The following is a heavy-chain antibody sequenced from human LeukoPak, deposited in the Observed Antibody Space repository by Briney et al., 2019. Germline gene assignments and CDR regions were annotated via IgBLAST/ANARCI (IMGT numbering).Heavy chain of an antibody. J-gene: IGHJ4*02. CDR1: GYTFTSYG. CDR3: ARVERARYCSGGSCYDY. CDR2: ISAYNGNT. Sequence: ASVKVSCKASGYTFTSYGISWVRQAPGQGLEWMGWISAYNGNTNYAQKLQGRVTMTTDTPTSTAYMELRSLRSDDTAVYYCARVERARYCSGGSCYDYWGQGTLVTVSS. V-gene: IGHV1-18*01. D-gene: IGHD2-15*01.